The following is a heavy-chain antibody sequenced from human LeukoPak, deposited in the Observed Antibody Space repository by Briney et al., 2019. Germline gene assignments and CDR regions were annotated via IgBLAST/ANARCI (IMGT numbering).Heavy chain of an antibody. D-gene: IGHD3-10*01. J-gene: IGHJ4*02. CDR1: GGSISSSNW. CDR2: IYHSGST. CDR3: ARDSKFGFGELSF. V-gene: IGHV4-4*02. Sequence: SETLSLTCAVSGGSISSSNWWSWVRQPPGKGLEWIGEIYHSGSTNYNPSLKSRVTISVDKSKNQFSLKLSSVTAADTAVYYCARDSKFGFGELSFWGQGTLITVSS.